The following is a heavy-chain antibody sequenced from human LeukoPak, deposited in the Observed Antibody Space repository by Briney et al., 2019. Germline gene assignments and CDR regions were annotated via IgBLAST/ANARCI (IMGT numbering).Heavy chain of an antibody. Sequence: SVKVSCKASGGTFSSYAISWVRQAPGQGLEWVGRIIPILGIANYAQKFQGRVTITADKSTSTAYMELSSLRSEDTAVYYCARAVYYYGMDVWGQGTTVTVSS. J-gene: IGHJ6*02. V-gene: IGHV1-69*04. CDR1: GGTFSSYA. CDR3: ARAVYYYGMDV. CDR2: IIPILGIA.